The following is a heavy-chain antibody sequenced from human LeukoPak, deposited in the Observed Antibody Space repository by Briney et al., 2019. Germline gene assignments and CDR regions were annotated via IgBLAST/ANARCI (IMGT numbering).Heavy chain of an antibody. V-gene: IGHV1-8*01. CDR1: GYTFTSYD. Sequence: ASVKVSCKASGYTFTSYDINWVRQATGQGLEWMGWMNPNSGNTGYAQKFQGRVTMTRNTSISTAYMELSSLRSEDTAVYYCARGRWQQLVRPFDPWGQGTLVTVSS. CDR2: MNPNSGNT. J-gene: IGHJ5*02. CDR3: ARGRWQQLVRPFDP. D-gene: IGHD6-13*01.